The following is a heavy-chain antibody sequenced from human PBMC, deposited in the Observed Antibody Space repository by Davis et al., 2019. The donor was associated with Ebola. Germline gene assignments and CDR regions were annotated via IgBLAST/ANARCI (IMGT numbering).Heavy chain of an antibody. D-gene: IGHD6-25*01. CDR1: GFTVSSNY. Sequence: PGGSLRLSCAASGFTVSSNYMSWVRQAPGKGLEWVSVIYSGGSTYYADSVKGRFTISRENAKNSLYLQMNSLRAGDTAVYYCARGPARSSYGMDVWGQGTTVTVSS. V-gene: IGHV3-66*01. CDR2: IYSGGST. CDR3: ARGPARSSYGMDV. J-gene: IGHJ6*02.